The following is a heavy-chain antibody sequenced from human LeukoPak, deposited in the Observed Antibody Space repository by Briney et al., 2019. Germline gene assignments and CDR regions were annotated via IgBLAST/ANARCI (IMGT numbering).Heavy chain of an antibody. V-gene: IGHV3-48*04. J-gene: IGHJ3*02. D-gene: IGHD3-10*01. CDR3: ARDRPSGFGTRGAFDI. CDR2: ITGSSSTI. Sequence: GGSLRLSCAASGFTFSSFSMNWVRQAPGKGLEWVSFITGSSSTIYYADSVKGRFTISRDNAKNSLYLQMNSLRAEDTAVYYCARDRPSGFGTRGAFDIWGQGTMVTVSS. CDR1: GFTFSSFS.